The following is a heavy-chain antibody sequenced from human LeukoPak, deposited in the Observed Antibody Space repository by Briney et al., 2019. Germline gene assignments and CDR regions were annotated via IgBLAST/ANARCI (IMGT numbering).Heavy chain of an antibody. V-gene: IGHV3-53*01. CDR3: TRVGYIDEGIDY. CDR2: IYSGGST. CDR1: GFTVSSNY. J-gene: IGHJ4*02. Sequence: GGSLRLSCAASGFTVSSNYMSWVRQAPGKGLEWVSVIYSGGSTYYADSVKGRFTISRDNSKNTLYLQMNSLRAEDTAIYYCTRVGYIDEGIDYWGQGTLVTVSS. D-gene: IGHD5-24*01.